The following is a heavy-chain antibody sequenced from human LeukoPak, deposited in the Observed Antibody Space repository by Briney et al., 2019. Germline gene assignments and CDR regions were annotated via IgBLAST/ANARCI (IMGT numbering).Heavy chain of an antibody. V-gene: IGHV1-46*01. J-gene: IGHJ4*02. CDR1: GYTFTSYY. CDR2: INPTGGST. Sequence: ASVKVSCKASGYTFTSYYMHWVRQAPGQGLEWMGLINPTGGSTGYAQKFQGRVTMTRDMSTSTAYMELRSLRSDDTAVYYCARTPAASEQWLAKAYFDYWGQGTLVTVSS. CDR3: ARTPAASEQWLAKAYFDY. D-gene: IGHD6-19*01.